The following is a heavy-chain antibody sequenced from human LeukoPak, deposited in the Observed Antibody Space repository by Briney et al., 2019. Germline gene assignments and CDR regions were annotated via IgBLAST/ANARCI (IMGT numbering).Heavy chain of an antibody. V-gene: IGHV3-23*01. D-gene: IGHD6-13*01. Sequence: PGGSLRLSCAASGFTFSSYAMSWVRQAPGKGLEWVSAISGSGGSTYYADSVKGRFTISRDNSKNTLYLQMNSLRAEDTAVHYCATIISSSWYIDYWGQGTLVTVSS. J-gene: IGHJ4*02. CDR3: ATIISSSWYIDY. CDR2: ISGSGGST. CDR1: GFTFSSYA.